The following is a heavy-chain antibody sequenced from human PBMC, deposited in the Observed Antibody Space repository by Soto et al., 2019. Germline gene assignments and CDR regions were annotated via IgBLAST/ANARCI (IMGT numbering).Heavy chain of an antibody. CDR2: IYYSGST. Sequence: PSETLSLTCTVSGGSISSSSYYWGWIRQPPGKGLEWIGSIYYSGSTYYNPSLKSRVTISVDTSKNQFSLKLSSVTAADTAVYYYASHLSRRYFCGQRALVTVSA. J-gene: IGHJ1*01. CDR1: GGSISSSSYY. D-gene: IGHD3-9*01. V-gene: IGHV4-39*01. CDR3: ASHLSRRYF.